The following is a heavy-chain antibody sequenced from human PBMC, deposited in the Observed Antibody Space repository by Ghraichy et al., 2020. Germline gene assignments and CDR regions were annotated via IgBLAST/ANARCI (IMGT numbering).Heavy chain of an antibody. V-gene: IGHV3-7*03. CDR3: AKIFCTSTDCFYYY. CDR2: INQDGTKI. Sequence: GGSLRLSCAGSGFIFGGSWMSWVRQAPGEGLEWVANINQDGTKIYYVDSVKGRFTISRDNAKNSLFLQMNSLRVEDTAVYYCAKIFCTSTDCFYYYWGQGTLVTVSS. J-gene: IGHJ4*02. D-gene: IGHD2-21*02. CDR1: GFIFGGSW.